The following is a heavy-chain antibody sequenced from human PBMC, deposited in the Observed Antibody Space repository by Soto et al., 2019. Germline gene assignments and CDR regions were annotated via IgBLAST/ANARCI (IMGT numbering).Heavy chain of an antibody. J-gene: IGHJ6*02. CDR2: IYYSGST. Sequence: SDTLSHTCTFSGFYISSGYYCWSRIRQPPGKGLEWIGYIYYSGSTYYNPSLKSRVTISVDTSKNQFSLKLSSVTAADTAVYYCARAGGAITIFGVVPPGYGMDVWGQGTTVTVSS. V-gene: IGHV4-30-4*02. CDR3: ARAGGAITIFGVVPPGYGMDV. D-gene: IGHD3-3*01. CDR1: GFYISSGYYC.